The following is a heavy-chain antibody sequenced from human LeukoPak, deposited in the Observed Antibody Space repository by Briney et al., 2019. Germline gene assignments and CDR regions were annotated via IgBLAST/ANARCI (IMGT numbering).Heavy chain of an antibody. CDR3: ARANLCSSTSCYDH. D-gene: IGHD2-2*01. CDR2: ISSSSSYI. CDR1: GFTFSSYS. Sequence: KPGGSLRLSCAASGFTFSSYSMNWVRQAPGKGLEWVSSISSSSSYIYYADSVKGRFTISRDNAKNSLYLQMNSLRAEDTAVYYCARANLCSSTSCYDHWGQGTLVTVSS. J-gene: IGHJ5*02. V-gene: IGHV3-21*01.